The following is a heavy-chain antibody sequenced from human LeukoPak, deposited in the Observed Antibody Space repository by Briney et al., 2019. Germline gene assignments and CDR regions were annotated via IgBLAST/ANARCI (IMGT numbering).Heavy chain of an antibody. V-gene: IGHV3-23*01. CDR2: IGGSGYTT. D-gene: IGHD2-2*01. Sequence: GGSLRLSCAASGFTFNSYAMSWVRQAPGKGLEWVSAIGGSGYTTYYADSVKGRFTISRDNSKNTLYLQVNSLRAEDTAVYYCAKCMEPAARGSFDYSGQGTLVTVSS. CDR1: GFTFNSYA. CDR3: AKCMEPAARGSFDY. J-gene: IGHJ4*02.